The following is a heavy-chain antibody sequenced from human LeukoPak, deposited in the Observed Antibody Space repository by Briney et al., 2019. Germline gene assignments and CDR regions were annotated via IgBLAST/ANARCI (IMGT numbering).Heavy chain of an antibody. Sequence: GGSLRLSCAASGFTFSSYSMNWVRQAPGKGLEWVSSISSSSSYIYYADSVKGRFTISRDNAKNSLYLQMNSLRAEDTAVYYCARDLGRGYSGSYGWVDYWGQGTLVTVSS. D-gene: IGHD1-26*01. J-gene: IGHJ4*02. CDR2: ISSSSSYI. V-gene: IGHV3-21*01. CDR3: ARDLGRGYSGSYGWVDY. CDR1: GFTFSSYS.